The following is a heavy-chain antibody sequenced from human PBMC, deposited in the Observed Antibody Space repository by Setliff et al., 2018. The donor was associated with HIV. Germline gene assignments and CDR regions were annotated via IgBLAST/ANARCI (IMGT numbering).Heavy chain of an antibody. CDR1: GYTFTDYY. V-gene: IGHV1-2*06. CDR3: ATLGENINSETYYYFDY. Sequence: ASVKVSCKASGYTFTDYYMHWVRQAPGQGLEWMGRINPNSGGTNHAQKFQGRVTMTRDTSSSTAYMELSSLGSEDTAVYFCATLGENINSETYYYFDYWGQGTLVTVSS. CDR2: INPNSGGT. J-gene: IGHJ4*02. D-gene: IGHD3-10*01.